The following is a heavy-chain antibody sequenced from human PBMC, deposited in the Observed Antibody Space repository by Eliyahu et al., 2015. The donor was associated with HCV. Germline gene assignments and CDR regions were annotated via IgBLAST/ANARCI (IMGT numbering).Heavy chain of an antibody. CDR3: ASPPIDYGDFTFIAY. Sequence: VQLVESGGGLVKPGGSLRXSCAASAFXFSXLWMNWVRQTPGGGLEWVGRIKSNTDGGTTDYAAPVKGRFTISRDDSRNTLYLQMSSLRIEDAGVYYCASPPIDYGDFTFIAYWGQGTLVTVSS. D-gene: IGHD4-17*01. J-gene: IGHJ4*02. CDR1: AFXFSXLW. CDR2: IKSNTDGGTT. V-gene: IGHV3-15*01.